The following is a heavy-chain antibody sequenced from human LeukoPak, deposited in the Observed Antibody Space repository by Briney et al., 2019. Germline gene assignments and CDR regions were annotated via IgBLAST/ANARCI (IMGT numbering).Heavy chain of an antibody. CDR3: ARGPGGYCSGGSCYGNAFDI. CDR1: GGSFSGYY. D-gene: IGHD2-15*01. V-gene: IGHV4-34*01. Sequence: SEILSLSCAVYGGSFSGYYWSWIRQPTGKGLEWIGEINHSGSTNYNPSLKSRVTISVDTSKNQFSLKLSSVTAADTAVYYCARGPGGYCSGGSCYGNAFDIWGQGTMVTVSS. CDR2: INHSGST. J-gene: IGHJ3*02.